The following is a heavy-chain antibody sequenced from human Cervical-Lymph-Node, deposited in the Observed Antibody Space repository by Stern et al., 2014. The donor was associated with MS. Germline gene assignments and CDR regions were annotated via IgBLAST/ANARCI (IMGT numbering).Heavy chain of an antibody. D-gene: IGHD3-16*02. CDR3: AHNIWGSYRFHY. J-gene: IGHJ4*02. V-gene: IGHV2-5*01. CDR2: IYWNDDK. Sequence: QVTLKESGPTLVKPTQTLTLTCSFSGFSLSTSGVGVGWIRQPPGKDLEWLTLIYWNDDKRYSPSLKSRLTITKDTSKNQVVLTLTNVDPVDTATYYCAHNIWGSYRFHYWGRGTLVTVSS. CDR1: GFSLSTSGVG.